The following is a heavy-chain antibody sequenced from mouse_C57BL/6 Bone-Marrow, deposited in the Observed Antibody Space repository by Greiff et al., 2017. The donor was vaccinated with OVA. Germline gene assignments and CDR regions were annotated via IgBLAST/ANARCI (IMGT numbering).Heavy chain of an antibody. J-gene: IGHJ3*01. CDR1: GFTFSSYG. Sequence: EVQLQESGGDLVKPGGSLKLSCAASGFTFSSYGMSWVRQTPDKRLEWVATISSGGSYTYYPDSVKGRFTISRDNAKNTLYLQMSSLKSEDTAMYYCASLTPETWFAYWGQGTLVTVSA. D-gene: IGHD1-1*01. CDR2: ISSGGSYT. CDR3: ASLTPETWFAY. V-gene: IGHV5-6*01.